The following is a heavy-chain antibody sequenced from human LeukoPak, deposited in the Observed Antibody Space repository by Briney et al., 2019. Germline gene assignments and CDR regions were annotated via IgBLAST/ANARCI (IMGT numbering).Heavy chain of an antibody. CDR3: ASVRRGFGESSKYYSYYYMDV. CDR1: GYSISSGYY. CDR2: IYHSGST. D-gene: IGHD3-10*01. Sequence: PSETLSLTCTVSGYSISSGYYWGWIRQPPGKGLEWIGSIYHSGSTYYNPSLKSRVTISVDTSKNQFSLKLSSVTAADTAVYSCASVRRGFGESSKYYSYYYMDVWGNGTTVTISS. J-gene: IGHJ6*03. V-gene: IGHV4-38-2*02.